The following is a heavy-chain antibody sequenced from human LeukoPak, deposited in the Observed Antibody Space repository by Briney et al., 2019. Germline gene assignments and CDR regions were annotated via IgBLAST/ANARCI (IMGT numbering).Heavy chain of an antibody. CDR1: GFTFSSYS. CDR2: ISSSSSTI. J-gene: IGHJ5*02. CDR3: AREAYYDFWSGSYNWFDP. D-gene: IGHD3-3*01. Sequence: GGSLRLSCAASGFTFSSYSMNWVRQAPGKGLEWASYISSSSSTIYYADSVKGRFTISRDNAKNSLYLQMNSLRDEDTAVYYCAREAYYDFWSGSYNWFDPWGQGTLVTVSS. V-gene: IGHV3-48*02.